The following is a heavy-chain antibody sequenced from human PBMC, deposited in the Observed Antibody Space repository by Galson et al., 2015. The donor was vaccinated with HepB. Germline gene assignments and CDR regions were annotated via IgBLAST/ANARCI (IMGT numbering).Heavy chain of an antibody. J-gene: IGHJ3*02. CDR3: ARDTERWLQFDAFDI. CDR1: GGTFSSYA. V-gene: IGHV1-69*06. Sequence: SVKVSCKASGGTFSSYAISWVRQAPGQGLEWMGGIIPIFGTANYAQKFQGRVTITADKSTSTAYMELSSLRSEDTAVYYCARDTERWLQFDAFDIWGQGTMVTVSS. CDR2: IIPIFGTA. D-gene: IGHD5-24*01.